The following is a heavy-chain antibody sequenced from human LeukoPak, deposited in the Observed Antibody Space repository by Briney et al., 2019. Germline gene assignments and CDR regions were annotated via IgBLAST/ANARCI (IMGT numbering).Heavy chain of an antibody. V-gene: IGHV3-23*01. J-gene: IGHJ4*02. CDR3: ANRPGWRAFDS. CDR2: INYSGGST. CDR1: GFTFSSDA. Sequence: PGGSLRLSCAASGFTFSSDAMSWVRQAPGKGLEWVSTINYSGGSTYYADSVKGRFTISRDNSKNTLYLQMNSLRVEDTAVYYCANRPGWRAFDSWGQGTPVTVSS.